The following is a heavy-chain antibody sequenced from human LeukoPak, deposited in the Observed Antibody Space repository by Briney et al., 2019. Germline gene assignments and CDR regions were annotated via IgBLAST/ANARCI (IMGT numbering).Heavy chain of an antibody. J-gene: IGHJ4*02. Sequence: SETLSLTCTVSGGSISSYYWSWIRQPAGKGLEWIGRIYTSGSTNYNPSLKGRVTMSVDTSKNQFSLKLSSVTAADTAVYYCARDSWYGDYPMFDYWGQGTLVTVSS. CDR2: IYTSGST. CDR1: GGSISSYY. D-gene: IGHD4-17*01. CDR3: ARDSWYGDYPMFDY. V-gene: IGHV4-4*07.